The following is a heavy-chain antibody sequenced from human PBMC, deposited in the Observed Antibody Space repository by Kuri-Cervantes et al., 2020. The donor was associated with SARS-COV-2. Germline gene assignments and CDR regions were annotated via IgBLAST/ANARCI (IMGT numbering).Heavy chain of an antibody. Sequence: GGSLRLSCKGSGYSFTSYWIGWVRQMPGKGLEWMGIIYPGDSDTRYSPSFQGQVTISADKSISTAYLQWTSLKASDSGIYYCARRSGVMASGPSSYTGLDVWGQGTTVTVSS. CDR1: GYSFTSYW. CDR2: IYPGDSDT. J-gene: IGHJ6*02. CDR3: ARRSGVMASGPSSYTGLDV. D-gene: IGHD2-2*02. V-gene: IGHV5-51*01.